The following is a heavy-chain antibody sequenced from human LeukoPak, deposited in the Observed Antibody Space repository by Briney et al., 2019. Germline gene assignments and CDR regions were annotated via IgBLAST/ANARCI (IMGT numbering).Heavy chain of an antibody. V-gene: IGHV3-23*01. CDR2: ITSGFTP. D-gene: IGHD1-26*01. J-gene: IGHJ4*02. CDR1: GLTFSNYA. Sequence: PGGSLRLSCAASGLTFSNYAMSWFRQAPGKGLEWVSGITSGFTPHYADSVKGRFTISRDNSKNTFHLQMNSLRPEDTAVYYCAKDYSDSRVGDVFFEYWGQGTLVTVSS. CDR3: AKDYSDSRVGDVFFEY.